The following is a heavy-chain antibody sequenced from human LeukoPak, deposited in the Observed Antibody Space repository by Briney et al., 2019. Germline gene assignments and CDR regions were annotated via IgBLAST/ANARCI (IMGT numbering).Heavy chain of an antibody. J-gene: IGHJ4*02. Sequence: GESLKISCKGSGYSFTSYWIGWVRQMPGKGLEWMGIIYPGDSDTRYSPSFQGQVTISADKSISTAYLQWSSLKASDTAMYYCARNMITFGGVIVNPEYYFDYWGQGTLVTVSS. D-gene: IGHD3-16*02. V-gene: IGHV5-51*01. CDR2: IYPGDSDT. CDR3: ARNMITFGGVIVNPEYYFDY. CDR1: GYSFTSYW.